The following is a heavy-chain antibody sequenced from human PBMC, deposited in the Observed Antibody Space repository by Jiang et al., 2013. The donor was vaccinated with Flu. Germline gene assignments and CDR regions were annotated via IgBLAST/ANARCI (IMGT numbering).Heavy chain of an antibody. V-gene: IGHV1-24*01. CDR2: FDSEDGGT. D-gene: IGHD5-18*01. Sequence: GAEVKKPGASVKVSCKVSGHTLTELSMHWVRQAPGKGLEWMGGFDSEDGGTLYTQGFQGRLTMTEDTSTDTAYMDLSRLRSEDTAVYFCVRARYSYGRYYFDFWGQGTLVTVSS. CDR1: GHTLTELS. CDR3: VRARYSYGRYYFDF. J-gene: IGHJ4*02.